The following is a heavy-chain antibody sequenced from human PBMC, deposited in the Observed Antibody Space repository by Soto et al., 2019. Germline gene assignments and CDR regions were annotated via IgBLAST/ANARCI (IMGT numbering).Heavy chain of an antibody. D-gene: IGHD6-19*01. CDR2: ILYDGSKK. J-gene: IGHJ6*02. CDR1: GFTFSSYG. CDR3: VKDGSSGWPYFDDMDV. V-gene: IGHV3-30*18. Sequence: PGGSLRLSCAASGFTFSSYGMHWVRQAPGKGLEWVVVILYDGSKKYYADSVKGRFTISRDNSKNTLYLQMSSLRAEDTALYYCVKDGSSGWPYFDDMDVWGQGTTVTVSS.